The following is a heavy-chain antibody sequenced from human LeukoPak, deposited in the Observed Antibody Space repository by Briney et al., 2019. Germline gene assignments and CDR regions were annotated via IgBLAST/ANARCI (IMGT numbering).Heavy chain of an antibody. CDR1: GFSFSDFG. D-gene: IGHD1-26*01. J-gene: IGHJ4*02. Sequence: GGSLRLSCAASGFSFSDFGMDWIRQTPGKGLEWVTLIRSDGSSIYYADSVKGRFTISRDNSRNTLYLQMKTLRVEDTAVYFCAKDRDEYATACWGQGILVTVST. V-gene: IGHV3-30*02. CDR3: AKDRDEYATAC. CDR2: IRSDGSSI.